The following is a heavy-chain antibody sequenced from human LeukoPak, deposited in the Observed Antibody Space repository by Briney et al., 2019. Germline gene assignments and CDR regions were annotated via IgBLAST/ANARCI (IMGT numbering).Heavy chain of an antibody. Sequence: GGSLRLSCAASGFTFSSYAMSWVRQAPGKGLEWVSAISGSGGSTYYADSVKGRFTISRDNSKNTLYLQMNSLRAEDTAVYYCARESHSGYSYGHAFDIWGQGTMVTVSS. CDR2: ISGSGGST. CDR1: GFTFSSYA. J-gene: IGHJ3*02. D-gene: IGHD5-18*01. V-gene: IGHV3-23*01. CDR3: ARESHSGYSYGHAFDI.